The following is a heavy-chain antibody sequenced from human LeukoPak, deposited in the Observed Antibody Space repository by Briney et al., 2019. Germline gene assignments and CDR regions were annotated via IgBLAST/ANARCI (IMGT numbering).Heavy chain of an antibody. CDR2: ISAYNGNT. V-gene: IGHV1-18*01. J-gene: IGHJ6*03. Sequence: ASVKVSCKASGYTFTSYGISWVRQALGQGLEWMGWISAYNGNTNYAQKLQGRVTMTTDTSTSTAYMDLRSLRSDDTAVYYCARGPPHRDYYYYYYMDVWGTGTTVTVSS. CDR1: GYTFTSYG. CDR3: ARGPPHRDYYYYYYMDV. D-gene: IGHD1-14*01.